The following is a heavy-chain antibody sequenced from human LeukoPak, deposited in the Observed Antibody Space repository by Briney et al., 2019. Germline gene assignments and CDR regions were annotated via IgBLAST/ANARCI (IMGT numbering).Heavy chain of an antibody. V-gene: IGHV1-69*04. CDR2: IIPILGIA. CDR1: GGTFTIYA. Sequence: ASVKVSCTASGGTFTIYAISWVRQAPGQGLEWVGRIIPILGIANYAQKFQGRVTITADKSTSTAYMELSSLRSEDTAVYYCAREYGGGYSYDYYYWGQGTLVTVSS. D-gene: IGHD5-18*01. J-gene: IGHJ4*02. CDR3: AREYGGGYSYDYYY.